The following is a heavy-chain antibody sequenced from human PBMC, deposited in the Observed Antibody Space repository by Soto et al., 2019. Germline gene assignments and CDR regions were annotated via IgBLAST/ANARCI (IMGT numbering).Heavy chain of an antibody. CDR1: GFTISSYS. CDR2: ISSSSSTI. Sequence: EVQLVESGGGLVQPGGSLRLSCAASGFTISSYSMNWVRQAPGKGLEGVSYISSSSSTIYYADSVKGRLTISRDNAKNYLYLQMNSLRDEDTAVYYCAREGYPFDYWGQGTLVTVSS. J-gene: IGHJ4*02. CDR3: AREGYPFDY. V-gene: IGHV3-48*02. D-gene: IGHD5-12*01.